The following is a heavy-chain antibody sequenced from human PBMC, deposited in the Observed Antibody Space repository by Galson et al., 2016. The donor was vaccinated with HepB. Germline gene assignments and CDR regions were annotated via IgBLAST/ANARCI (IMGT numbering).Heavy chain of an antibody. CDR2: ISSSGHTS. J-gene: IGHJ5*02. V-gene: IGHV3-64*02. CDR1: GFTFRTYA. D-gene: IGHD6-13*01. CDR3: AGGSDSWYDRNWFDP. Sequence: SLRLSCAASGFTFRTYAMHWVRQAPGKGLECVSAISSSGHTSHYAASVRGRFTVSRDNSNNTLSLQMGSLRTDDTGVYYCAGGSDSWYDRNWFDPWGQGTLVTVSS.